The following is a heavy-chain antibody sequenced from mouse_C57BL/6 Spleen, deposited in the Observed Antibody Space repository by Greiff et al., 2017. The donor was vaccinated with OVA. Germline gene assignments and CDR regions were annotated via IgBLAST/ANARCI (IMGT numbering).Heavy chain of an antibody. CDR3: ARINWVFDY. V-gene: IGHV1-42*01. J-gene: IGHJ2*01. CDR2: INPSTGGT. D-gene: IGHD4-1*01. Sequence: EVQLQQSGPELVKPGASVKISCKASGYSFTGYYMNWVKQSPEKSLEWIGEINPSTGGTTYNQKFKAKATLTVDKSSSTAYMQLKSLTSEDSAVYYCARINWVFDYWGQGTTLTVSS. CDR1: GYSFTGYY.